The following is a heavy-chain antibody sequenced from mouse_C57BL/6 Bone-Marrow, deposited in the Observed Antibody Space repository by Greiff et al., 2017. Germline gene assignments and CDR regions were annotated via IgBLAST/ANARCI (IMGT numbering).Heavy chain of an antibody. V-gene: IGHV1-80*01. CDR2: IYPGDGDT. CDR1: GYAFSSYW. CDR3: ARGLGRDWYFDV. Sequence: VQVVESGAELVKPGASVKISCKASGYAFSSYWMNWVKQRPGKGLEWIGQIYPGDGDTNYNGKFKGKATLTADKSSSTAYMQLSSLTSEDSAVYSCARGLGRDWYFDVWGTGTTVTVSS. D-gene: IGHD4-1*01. J-gene: IGHJ1*03.